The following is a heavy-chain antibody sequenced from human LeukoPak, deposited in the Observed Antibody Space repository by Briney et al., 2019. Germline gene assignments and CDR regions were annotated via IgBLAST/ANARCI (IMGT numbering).Heavy chain of an antibody. J-gene: IGHJ4*02. CDR3: AREGDDSSGYYYGNFDY. D-gene: IGHD3-22*01. Sequence: ASVKVSCKASGGTFSSYAISRVRQAPGQGLEWMGRIIPILGIANYAQKFQGRVTITADKSTSTAYMELSSLRSEDTAVYYCAREGDDSSGYYYGNFDYWGQGTLVTVSS. CDR1: GGTFSSYA. CDR2: IIPILGIA. V-gene: IGHV1-69*04.